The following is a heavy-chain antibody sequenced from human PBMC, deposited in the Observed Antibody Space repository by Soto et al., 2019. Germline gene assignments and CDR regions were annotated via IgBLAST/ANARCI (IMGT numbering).Heavy chain of an antibody. Sequence: QLQLQESGPGLVKPSETLSLTCTVSGGSINNDNYYWGWIRQPPGNGLEWIGIIFYNGFTYYSPSLKSRVTISVDTSKNQFSLKLTSVTAADTAVYYCARQDDFWSGSGWFDPWGQGTLVTVSS. CDR1: GGSINNDNYY. D-gene: IGHD3-3*01. CDR3: ARQDDFWSGSGWFDP. V-gene: IGHV4-39*01. J-gene: IGHJ5*02. CDR2: IFYNGFT.